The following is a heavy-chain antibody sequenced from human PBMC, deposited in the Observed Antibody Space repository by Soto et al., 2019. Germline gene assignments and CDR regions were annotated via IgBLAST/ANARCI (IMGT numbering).Heavy chain of an antibody. V-gene: IGHV4-34*01. CDR3: ARDLGFLRYGMDV. CDR2: VNHAGSA. Sequence: SETLSLTCGLYGGSFSNYFWTWIRQPPGKGLEWIGEVNHAGSANYNPSLKSRVTISVDTSKNQFSLKLSSVTAADTAVYYCARDLGFLRYGMDVWGQGTTVTVSS. CDR1: GGSFSNYF. D-gene: IGHD3-3*02. J-gene: IGHJ6*02.